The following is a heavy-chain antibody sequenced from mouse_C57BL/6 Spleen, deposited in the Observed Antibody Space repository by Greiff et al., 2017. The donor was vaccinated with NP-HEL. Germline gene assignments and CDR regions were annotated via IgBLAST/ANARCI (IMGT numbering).Heavy chain of an antibody. Sequence: EVQLHQSGPELVKPGASVKMSCKASGYTFTDYNMPWVKQSHGKSLEWIGYINPNNGGTSYNQKFKGKATLTVNDASSTAYMEVRGLTSDDAAVYYCARDAMDYWGQGTSVTVSS. CDR3: ARDAMDY. J-gene: IGHJ4*01. V-gene: IGHV1-22*01. CDR2: INPNNGGT. CDR1: GYTFTDYN.